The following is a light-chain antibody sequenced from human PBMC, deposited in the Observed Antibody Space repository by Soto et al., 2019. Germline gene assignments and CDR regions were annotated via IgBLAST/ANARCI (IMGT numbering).Light chain of an antibody. CDR2: GAS. J-gene: IGKJ1*01. Sequence: EIVLTQSPGTLSLSPGERATLSCGASQSASNNYLAWYQQKPGQAPRLLIYGASNRATGIPDRFSGSGSGTDFTLTISRLEPEDFAVYYCQQYGSSGTFGQGTKVDIK. CDR1: QSASNNY. CDR3: QQYGSSGT. V-gene: IGKV3-20*01.